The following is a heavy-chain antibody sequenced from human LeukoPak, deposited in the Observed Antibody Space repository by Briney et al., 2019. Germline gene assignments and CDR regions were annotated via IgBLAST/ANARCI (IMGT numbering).Heavy chain of an antibody. Sequence: ASVKVSCKASGYTFTSYYMHWVRQAPGQGLEWMGIINPSGGSTSYAQKFQGRVTMTRDTSTGTVYMELSSLRSEDTAVYYCARDRIVYYYDSSGYLDYWGQGTLVTVSS. V-gene: IGHV1-46*01. CDR1: GYTFTSYY. CDR3: ARDRIVYYYDSSGYLDY. D-gene: IGHD3-22*01. CDR2: INPSGGST. J-gene: IGHJ4*02.